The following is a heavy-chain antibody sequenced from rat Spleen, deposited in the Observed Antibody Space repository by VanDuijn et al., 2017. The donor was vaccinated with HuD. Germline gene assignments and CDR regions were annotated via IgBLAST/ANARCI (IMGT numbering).Heavy chain of an antibody. CDR1: EFTFSNYD. V-gene: IGHV5-20*01. J-gene: IGHJ2*01. Sequence: EVQLVESGGGLVQPGRSMKLSCAASEFTFSNYDMAWVRQAPTKGLEWVASISYDDTSTYYRDSVKGRFTVSRSNAKSTLNLQMDSRRSDDKASYYCSTAGSGLDYYYAGGFDYWGQGVMVTVSS. D-gene: IGHD1-6*01. CDR2: ISYDDTST. CDR3: STAGSGLDYYYAGGFDY.